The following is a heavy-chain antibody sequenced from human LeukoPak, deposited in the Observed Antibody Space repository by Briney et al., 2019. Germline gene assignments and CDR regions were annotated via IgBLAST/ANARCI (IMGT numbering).Heavy chain of an antibody. D-gene: IGHD3-3*01. CDR1: GYTFTGYY. CDR3: ARGYDFWRGYYMVY. V-gene: IGHV1-2*06. J-gene: IGHJ4*02. Sequence: GASLKVSCKASGYTFTGYYMHWVRQAPGQELEWMGRINPNSGGTNYAQKFQGRVTMTRDTSISTAYMELSRLRSDDTAVYYCARGYDFWRGYYMVYWGQGTLVTVSS. CDR2: INPNSGGT.